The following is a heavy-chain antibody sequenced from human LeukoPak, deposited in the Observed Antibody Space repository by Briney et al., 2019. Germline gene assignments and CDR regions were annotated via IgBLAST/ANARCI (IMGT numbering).Heavy chain of an antibody. CDR2: IYYSGSI. CDR1: GGSISSGGYY. Sequence: SETLSLTCTVSGGSISSGGYYWSWIRQHPGKGLEWIEYIYYSGSIYYNPSLKSRVTISLDTSKNQFSLKLSSVTAADTAVYYCARDQKQPYDSSGFYYWYFDLWGRGTLVTVSS. J-gene: IGHJ2*01. CDR3: ARDQKQPYDSSGFYYWYFDL. V-gene: IGHV4-31*03. D-gene: IGHD3-22*01.